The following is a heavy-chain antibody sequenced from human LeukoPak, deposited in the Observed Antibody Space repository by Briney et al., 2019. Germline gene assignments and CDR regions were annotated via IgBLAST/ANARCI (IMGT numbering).Heavy chain of an antibody. V-gene: IGHV1-2*02. CDR3: ARDSSVEDTAWWFDP. CDR1: GYTFTGYY. J-gene: IGHJ5*02. CDR2: INPNSGST. D-gene: IGHD3-10*01. Sequence: ASVKVSCKASGYTFTGYYMHWVRQAPGQGLEWMGWINPNSGSTSYAQKFQGRVTMTRDMSTSTDYMELSSLRSEDTAVYYCARDSSVEDTAWWFDPWGQGTLVTVSS.